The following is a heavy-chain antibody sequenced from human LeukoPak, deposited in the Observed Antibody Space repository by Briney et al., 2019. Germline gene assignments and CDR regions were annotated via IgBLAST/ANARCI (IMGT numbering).Heavy chain of an antibody. CDR1: GFTFSSYG. J-gene: IGHJ6*02. CDR2: IWYDGSNK. Sequence: GGSLRLSCAASGFTFSSYGMHWVRQAPGKGLEGVAVIWYDGSNKYYADSVKGRFTISRDNSKNTLYLQMNSLRAEDTAVYYCARAAYYYDSSGTLWGDYYYGMDVWGQGTTVTVSS. D-gene: IGHD3-22*01. V-gene: IGHV3-33*01. CDR3: ARAAYYYDSSGTLWGDYYYGMDV.